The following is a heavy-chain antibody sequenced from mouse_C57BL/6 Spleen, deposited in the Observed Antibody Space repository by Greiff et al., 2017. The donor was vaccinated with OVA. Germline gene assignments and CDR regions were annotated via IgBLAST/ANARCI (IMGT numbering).Heavy chain of an antibody. Sequence: EVQLQQSGGGLVQPGGSMKLSCVASGFTFSNYWMNWVRQSPEKGLEWVAQIRLKSDNYATHYAESVKGRFTISRDDSKSSVYLQMNNLRAEDTGIYYCLTGTDTFFDYWGQGTTLTVSS. V-gene: IGHV6-3*01. J-gene: IGHJ2*01. CDR2: IRLKSDNYAT. D-gene: IGHD4-1*01. CDR3: LTGTDTFFDY. CDR1: GFTFSNYW.